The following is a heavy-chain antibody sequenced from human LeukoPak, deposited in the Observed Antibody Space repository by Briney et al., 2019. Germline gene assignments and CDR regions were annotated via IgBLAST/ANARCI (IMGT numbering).Heavy chain of an antibody. J-gene: IGHJ6*03. Sequence: GGSLRLSCAASGFTFNSYGMHWVRQAPGKGLEWVAFIRYDGSYEYYADSVKGRFTISRDNSKTTLYLQMNSLRSEDTAMYYCAKDGGLHLYYYYNYMDIWGKGTTVTVSS. D-gene: IGHD5-24*01. CDR1: GFTFNSYG. CDR3: AKDGGLHLYYYYNYMDI. V-gene: IGHV3-30*02. CDR2: IRYDGSYE.